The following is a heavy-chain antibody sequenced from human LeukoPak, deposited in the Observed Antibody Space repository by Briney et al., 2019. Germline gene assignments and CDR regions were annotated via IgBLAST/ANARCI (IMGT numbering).Heavy chain of an antibody. CDR1: GYTFTRYY. CDR2: INPSGGST. CDR3: ARGLIPNVFDC. D-gene: IGHD1-1*01. V-gene: IGHV1-46*01. J-gene: IGHJ4*02. Sequence: ASVKVSCKASGYTFTRYYIHWVRQAPGQGPEWMGMINPSGGSTTYAQRFQGRVTMTRDMSTSTVFMELSSLRSEDTAVYYCARGLIPNVFDCWGRGTLVTVSS.